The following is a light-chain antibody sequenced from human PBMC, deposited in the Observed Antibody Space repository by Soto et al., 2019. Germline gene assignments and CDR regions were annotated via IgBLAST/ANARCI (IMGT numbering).Light chain of an antibody. CDR2: EVT. J-gene: IGLJ1*01. Sequence: QSVLTQPASVSGSPGQSITISCTGTSSDIGSYGYVSWYQQHPGKAPNLIIYEVTDRPSGVSNRFSGSKSGNTASLPISGLQAEDDAASYCSSFTSTSTRLFGSGTKVTVL. CDR1: SSDIGSYGY. V-gene: IGLV2-14*01. CDR3: SSFTSTSTRL.